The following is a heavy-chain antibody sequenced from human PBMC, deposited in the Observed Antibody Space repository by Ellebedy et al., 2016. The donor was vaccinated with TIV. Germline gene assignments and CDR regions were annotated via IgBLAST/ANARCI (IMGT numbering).Heavy chain of an antibody. Sequence: GGSLRLSCAASGFTFSSYEMNWVRQAPGKGLEWVSYISSSGSTIYYADSVKGRFTISRDNAKNSLYLQMNSLRAEDTAVYYCARVKAVGRADYWGQGTLVTVSS. D-gene: IGHD6-19*01. V-gene: IGHV3-48*03. CDR1: GFTFSSYE. CDR2: ISSSGSTI. J-gene: IGHJ4*02. CDR3: ARVKAVGRADY.